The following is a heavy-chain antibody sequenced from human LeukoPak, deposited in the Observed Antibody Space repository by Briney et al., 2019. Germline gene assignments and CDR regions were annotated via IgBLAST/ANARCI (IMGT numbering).Heavy chain of an antibody. V-gene: IGHV4-59*12. CDR1: GGSISSYY. CDR3: ARVVMRGWFDP. Sequence: SETLSLTCTVSGGSISSYYWSWIRQPPGKGLEWIGYIYYSGSTNYNPSLKSRVTISVDTSRNQFSLKLSSVTAADTAVYYCARVVMRGWFDPWGQGTLVTVSS. CDR2: IYYSGST. J-gene: IGHJ5*02.